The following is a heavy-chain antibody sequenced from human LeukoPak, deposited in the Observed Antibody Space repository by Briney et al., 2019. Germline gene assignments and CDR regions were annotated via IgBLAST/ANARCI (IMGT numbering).Heavy chain of an antibody. Sequence: HGESLKISCKGSGYSFTSYWIGWVRQMPGKGLEWMGIIYPGDSDTRYSPSFQGQVTISADKSISTAYLQWSSLKASDTAMYYCARQYYDYVWGSYPPAFDIWGQGTMVTVSP. CDR3: ARQYYDYVWGSYPPAFDI. J-gene: IGHJ3*02. CDR2: IYPGDSDT. V-gene: IGHV5-51*01. D-gene: IGHD3-16*02. CDR1: GYSFTSYW.